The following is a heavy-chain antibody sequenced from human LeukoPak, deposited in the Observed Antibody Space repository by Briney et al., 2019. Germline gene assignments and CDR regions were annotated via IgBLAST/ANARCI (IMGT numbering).Heavy chain of an antibody. CDR1: GGSFSGYY. J-gene: IGHJ4*02. CDR2: INHSGST. Sequence: SETLSLTCAVYGGSFSGYYWSWIRQPPGKGLEWIGEINHSGSTNYNPSLKSRVTISVDTSKNQFSLKLSSVTAADTAVYYCARWGPVWYDSSGFDYWGQGTLVTVSS. V-gene: IGHV4-34*01. CDR3: ARWGPVWYDSSGFDY. D-gene: IGHD3-22*01.